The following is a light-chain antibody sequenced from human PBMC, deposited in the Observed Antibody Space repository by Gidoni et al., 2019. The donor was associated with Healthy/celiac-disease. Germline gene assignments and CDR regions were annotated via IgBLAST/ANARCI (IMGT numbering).Light chain of an antibody. V-gene: IGLV2-14*01. Sequence: QSALTQPASVSGSPGQSITISCTGTSSDVGGYHYVSCYQQHPGKAPKLMIYDVSNRPSGVSNRFSGSKSGNTASLTISGLQAEDEADHYCSSYTSSSTLVFGGGTKLTVL. J-gene: IGLJ2*01. CDR3: SSYTSSSTLV. CDR2: DVS. CDR1: SSDVGGYHY.